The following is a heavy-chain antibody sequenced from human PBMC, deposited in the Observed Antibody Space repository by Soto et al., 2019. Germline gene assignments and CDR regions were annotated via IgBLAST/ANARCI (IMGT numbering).Heavy chain of an antibody. V-gene: IGHV3-23*01. D-gene: IGHD4-17*01. Sequence: EVNLLESGGGLVQPGESLRISCVGSGFTFKNYGMTWVLQAPGKGLEWVSGTTGSGANKHYADSVRGRFTISRDNSKKTLYLEMKSLRVEDTAVYYCAKDGDFGEDGPAEYFEHWGQGTLVTVSS. CDR3: AKDGDFGEDGPAEYFEH. J-gene: IGHJ1*01. CDR2: TTGSGANK. CDR1: GFTFKNYG.